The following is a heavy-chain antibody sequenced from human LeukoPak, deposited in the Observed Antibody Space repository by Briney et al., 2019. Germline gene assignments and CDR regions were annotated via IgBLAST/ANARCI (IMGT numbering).Heavy chain of an antibody. D-gene: IGHD3-10*01. Sequence: GRSLRLSCAASGFTFSSYAMSWVRQAPGKGLEWVSAISGSGGSTYYADSVKGRFTISRDNSKNTLYLQMNSLRAEDTAVYYCAKDRSAFYGMDVWGQGTTVTVSS. CDR1: GFTFSSYA. V-gene: IGHV3-23*01. CDR2: ISGSGGST. CDR3: AKDRSAFYGMDV. J-gene: IGHJ6*02.